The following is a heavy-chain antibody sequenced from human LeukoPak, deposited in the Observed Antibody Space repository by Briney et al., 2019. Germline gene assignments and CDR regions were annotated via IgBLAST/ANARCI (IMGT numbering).Heavy chain of an antibody. Sequence: GASVKVSCKASGGTFSSYAISWVRQAPGQGLEWMGGIIPIFGTANYAQKFQGRVTITADKSTSTAYMELSSLRSEDTAVYYCARIRDGDYYYYMDVWGKGTTVTVSS. V-gene: IGHV1-69*06. CDR2: IIPIFGTA. CDR3: ARIRDGDYYYYMDV. J-gene: IGHJ6*03. D-gene: IGHD5-24*01. CDR1: GGTFSSYA.